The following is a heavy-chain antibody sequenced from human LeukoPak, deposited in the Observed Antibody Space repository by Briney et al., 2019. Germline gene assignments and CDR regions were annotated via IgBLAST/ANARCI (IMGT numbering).Heavy chain of an antibody. CDR2: INTDGSST. CDR3: ARVRGQSTYDFWSGPPNWFDP. Sequence: GGSLRLSCAASGFTFSSYRMHWVRQAPGKGLVWVSRINTDGSSTSYADSVKGRFTISRDNAKNTLYLQMNSLRAEDTAVYYCARVRGQSTYDFWSGPPNWFDPWGQGTLVTVSS. CDR1: GFTFSSYR. V-gene: IGHV3-74*01. J-gene: IGHJ5*02. D-gene: IGHD3-3*01.